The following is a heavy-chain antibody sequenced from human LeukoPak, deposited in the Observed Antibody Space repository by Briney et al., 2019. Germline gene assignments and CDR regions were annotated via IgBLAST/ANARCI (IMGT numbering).Heavy chain of an antibody. V-gene: IGHV3-11*01. Sequence: GGSLRLSCAASGFTFSDYYMSWIRQAPGKGLEGVSYISSSGSNIYYADSEKGRFTISRDNAKNSLYLQMNSLRAEDTAVYYCARTPCYYYYYYMDVWGKGTTVTVSS. CDR1: GFTFSDYY. CDR2: ISSSGSNI. CDR3: ARTPCYYYYYYMDV. J-gene: IGHJ6*03.